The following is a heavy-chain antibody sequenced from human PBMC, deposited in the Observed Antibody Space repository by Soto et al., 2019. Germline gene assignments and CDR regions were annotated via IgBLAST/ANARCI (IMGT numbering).Heavy chain of an antibody. CDR3: ARDPNCSGGSCLTPFDY. J-gene: IGHJ4*02. Sequence: ASVKVSCKASGYTFTSYGISWVRQAPGQGLEWMGWISAYNGNTNYAQKLQGRVTMTTDTSTSTAYMELRNLRSDDTAVYYCARDPNCSGGSCLTPFDYWGQGTLVTVSS. CDR2: ISAYNGNT. D-gene: IGHD2-15*01. CDR1: GYTFTSYG. V-gene: IGHV1-18*01.